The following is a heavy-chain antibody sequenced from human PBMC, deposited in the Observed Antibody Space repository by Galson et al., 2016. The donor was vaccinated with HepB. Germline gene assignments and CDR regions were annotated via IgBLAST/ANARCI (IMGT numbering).Heavy chain of an antibody. V-gene: IGHV3-30*18. CDR1: GFIFGSSG. J-gene: IGHJ4*02. CDR2: LSYDGTNK. D-gene: IGHD3-3*01. Sequence: SLRLSCAASGFIFGSSGMHWVRQAPGKGLEWVAVLSYDGTNKQYGDSVKGRFTISRDKSKNTLYLDMSSLRIEDTAVYYCAKDRRGSGPYYDFWSDYFPANWGQGTLVTVSS. CDR3: AKDRRGSGPYYDFWSDYFPAN.